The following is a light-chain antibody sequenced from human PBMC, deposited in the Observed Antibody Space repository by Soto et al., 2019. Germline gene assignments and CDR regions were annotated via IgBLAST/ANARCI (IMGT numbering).Light chain of an antibody. CDR3: QSYDSSLSGHVV. CDR2: GNS. J-gene: IGLJ2*01. V-gene: IGLV1-40*01. Sequence: QSVLTQPPSVSGAPGQRVIISCTGSSSNIGAGYDVHWYQQLPGTAPKLLIYGNSNRPSGVPDRFSGSKSGTSASLAITGLQAEDEADYYCQSYDSSLSGHVVFGGGTQLTVL. CDR1: SSNIGAGYD.